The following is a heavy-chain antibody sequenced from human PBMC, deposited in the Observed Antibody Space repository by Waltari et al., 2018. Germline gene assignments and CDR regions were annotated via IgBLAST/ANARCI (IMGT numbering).Heavy chain of an antibody. Sequence: QAQLQESGPGLVKPSETLFLTCAVSGYSIATNGYYWGWIRQPPGKGLEWIGSVYNSGSTYYNPSLRGRVSVSADMSKNLVVLKLTSVTGGDTAVYFCTRDTHMDVWGIGTTVTVSS. V-gene: IGHV4-38-2*02. CDR1: GYSIATNGYY. CDR2: VYNSGST. J-gene: IGHJ6*03. CDR3: TRDTHMDV.